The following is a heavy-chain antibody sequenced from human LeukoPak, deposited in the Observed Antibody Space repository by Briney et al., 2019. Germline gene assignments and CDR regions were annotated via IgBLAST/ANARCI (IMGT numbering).Heavy chain of an antibody. D-gene: IGHD3-10*01. CDR1: GFTISSYW. Sequence: GGSLRLSCAASGFTISSYWMSWVRQAPGKGLEWVANIKQDGNEKYYVDSVKGRFTISRDNAKNSLYLQMNSLRAEDTAVYYCARGVLHGSDAFDIWGQGTMVTVSS. CDR3: ARGVLHGSDAFDI. CDR2: IKQDGNEK. V-gene: IGHV3-7*01. J-gene: IGHJ3*02.